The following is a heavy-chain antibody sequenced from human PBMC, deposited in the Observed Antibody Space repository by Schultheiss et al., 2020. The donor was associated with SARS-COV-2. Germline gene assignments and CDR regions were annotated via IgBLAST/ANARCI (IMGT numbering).Heavy chain of an antibody. V-gene: IGHV3-23*01. J-gene: IGHJ6*02. CDR2: ISGSGGNI. CDR3: TTDALLFSYGMDV. CDR1: GFTFSSYA. Sequence: GGSLRLSCAASGFTFSSYAMSWVRQAPGKGLEWVSAISGSGGNIVYADSVKGRFTISRDNSKNTLYLQMNSLRAEDTAVYYCTTDALLFSYGMDVWGQGTTVTVSS. D-gene: IGHD3-10*02.